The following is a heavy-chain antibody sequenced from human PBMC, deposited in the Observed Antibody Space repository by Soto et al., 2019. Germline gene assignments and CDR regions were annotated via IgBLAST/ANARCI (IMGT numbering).Heavy chain of an antibody. CDR1: GFTFSSYG. V-gene: IGHV3-30*18. CDR2: ISYDGSNK. Sequence: GGSLRLSCAASGFTFSSYGMHWVRQAPGKGLEWVAVISYDGSNKYYADSVKGRFTISRDNSKNTRYLQMNSLRAEETAVYYCAKEYSRAWIQLWRVGAGYYGMDVWGQGTTVTVSS. J-gene: IGHJ6*02. CDR3: AKEYSRAWIQLWRVGAGYYGMDV. D-gene: IGHD5-18*01.